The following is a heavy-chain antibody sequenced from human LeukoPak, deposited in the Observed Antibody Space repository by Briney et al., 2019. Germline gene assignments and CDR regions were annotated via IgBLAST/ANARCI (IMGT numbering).Heavy chain of an antibody. D-gene: IGHD6-19*01. CDR2: INPNSGST. CDR1: GYTFTGYY. J-gene: IGHJ4*02. CDR3: ARDLGWYGLRDFDY. Sequence: ASVKVSCKASGYTFTGYYMHWERQAPGQGLEWMGRINPNSGSTNYAQKFQGRVTMTRDTSISTAYMELSRLRSDDTAVYYCARDLGWYGLRDFDYWGQGTLVIVSS. V-gene: IGHV1-2*06.